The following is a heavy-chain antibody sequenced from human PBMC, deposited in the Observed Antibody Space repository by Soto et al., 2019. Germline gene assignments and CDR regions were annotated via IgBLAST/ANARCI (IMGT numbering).Heavy chain of an antibody. CDR1: GPSTSRNSPY. CDR2: IYYDGST. J-gene: IGHJ4*02. V-gene: IGHV4-39*01. CDR3: VRSSIEPRIFMSPFDY. Sequence: PETRSLTCIVSGPSTSRNSPYWDGLRQPPGRGVEAMANIYYDGSTYYNTSLKRRGTFSLDTSNTRFSLRLNSVTTADTAVYFCVRSSIEPRIFMSPFDYWGLGTLVTVSS. D-gene: IGHD6-6*01.